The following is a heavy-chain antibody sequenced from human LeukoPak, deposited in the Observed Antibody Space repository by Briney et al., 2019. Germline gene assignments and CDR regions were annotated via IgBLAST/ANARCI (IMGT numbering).Heavy chain of an antibody. V-gene: IGHV4-4*07. D-gene: IGHD3-22*01. Sequence: SETLSLTCTVSGGSISSYYWSWIRQPAGKGLEWIGRFYTSGSTNYNPSLKSRVTMSVDTSKNQFSLKLSSVTAADTAVYYCASQKYYYDSRGYYQYYFDYWGQGTLVTVSS. CDR2: FYTSGST. CDR3: ASQKYYYDSRGYYQYYFDY. J-gene: IGHJ4*02. CDR1: GGSISSYY.